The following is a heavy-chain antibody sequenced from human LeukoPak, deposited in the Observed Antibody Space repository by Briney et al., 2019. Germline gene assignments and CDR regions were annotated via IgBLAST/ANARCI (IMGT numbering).Heavy chain of an antibody. CDR1: GFTFSRSA. CDR3: ARDGIAESSDY. Sequence: GGSLRLSCATSGFTFSRSAMNWVRQAPGRGLEWVSSISSDSYYIYYGDSLKGRFTISRDNAKNTLYLQMNSLRAEDTAVYYCARDGIAESSDYWGQGTLVTVSS. CDR2: ISSDSYYI. D-gene: IGHD6-13*01. V-gene: IGHV3-21*01. J-gene: IGHJ4*02.